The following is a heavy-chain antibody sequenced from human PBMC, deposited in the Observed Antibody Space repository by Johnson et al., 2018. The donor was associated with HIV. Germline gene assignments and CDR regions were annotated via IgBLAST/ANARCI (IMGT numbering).Heavy chain of an antibody. D-gene: IGHD1-1*01. J-gene: IGHJ3*02. V-gene: IGHV3-30-3*01. CDR3: ARGGYNWNDFLNDAFDM. Sequence: QVQLVESGGGVVQPGRSLRLYCAASGFTFSSYAMHWVRQAPGKGLEWVAVISYDGNIKYYADSVKGRFTISRDNSKNSLYLQMNSLRAEDTAVYYCARGGYNWNDFLNDAFDMWGQGTMVTVSS. CDR1: GFTFSSYA. CDR2: ISYDGNIK.